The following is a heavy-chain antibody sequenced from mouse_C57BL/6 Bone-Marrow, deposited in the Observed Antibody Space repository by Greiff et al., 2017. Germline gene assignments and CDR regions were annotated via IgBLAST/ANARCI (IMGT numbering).Heavy chain of an antibody. CDR2: IDPENGDT. CDR3: TFDSNWGY. Sequence: EVQLQQSGAELVRPGASVKLSCTASGFNIKDDYMHWVKQRPEQGLEWIGWIDPENGDTEYASKFQGKATITADTSSNTAYLQLSSLTSEDTAVYYCTFDSNWGYWGQGTTLTVSS. V-gene: IGHV14-4*01. CDR1: GFNIKDDY. D-gene: IGHD2-5*01. J-gene: IGHJ2*01.